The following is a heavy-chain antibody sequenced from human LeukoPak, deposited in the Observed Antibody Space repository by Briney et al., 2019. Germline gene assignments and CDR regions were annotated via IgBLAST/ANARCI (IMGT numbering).Heavy chain of an antibody. Sequence: GGSLRLSCAASGFTVSSNYMSWVRQAPGKGLEWVSVIYSGGSTYYADSVKGRFTISRDNAKNSLYLQMNSLRAEDTAVYYCARADYYYGMDVWGQGTTVTVSS. CDR1: GFTVSSNY. J-gene: IGHJ6*02. CDR2: IYSGGST. CDR3: ARADYYYGMDV. V-gene: IGHV3-53*01.